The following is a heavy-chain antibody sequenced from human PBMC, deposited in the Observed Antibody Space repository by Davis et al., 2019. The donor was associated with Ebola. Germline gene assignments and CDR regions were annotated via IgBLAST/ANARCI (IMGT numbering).Heavy chain of an antibody. D-gene: IGHD6-19*01. J-gene: IGHJ4*02. Sequence: GESLKISCAASGFTFSSYAMSWVRQAPGKGLEWVSGITGSGATTYYADSVKGRVTISRDNSENTLSLQMDSLSAEDTAVYYCAKDGGYSSGCYYFDFWGQGNLVTVSS. CDR3: AKDGGYSSGCYYFDF. CDR2: ITGSGATT. CDR1: GFTFSSYA. V-gene: IGHV3-23*01.